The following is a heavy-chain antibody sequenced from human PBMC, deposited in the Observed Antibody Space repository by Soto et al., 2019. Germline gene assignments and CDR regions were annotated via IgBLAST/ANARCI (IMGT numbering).Heavy chain of an antibody. CDR1: GFPLSSYT. CDR3: ARALKKGIAVATPLSY. Sequence: PERSLRGSCAAPGFPLSSYTMHWVRQAPGKGLEWVAVISYDGSNKYYADSVKGRFTISRDNSKNTLYLQMNSLRAEDTAVYYCARALKKGIAVATPLSYWGPGTLVIVSS. D-gene: IGHD6-19*01. CDR2: ISYDGSNK. V-gene: IGHV3-30-3*01. J-gene: IGHJ4*02.